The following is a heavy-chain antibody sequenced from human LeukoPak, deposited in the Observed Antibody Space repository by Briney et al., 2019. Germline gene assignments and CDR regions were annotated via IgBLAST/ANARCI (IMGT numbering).Heavy chain of an antibody. Sequence: GGSLRLSCAASGFTFSSYEMNWVRQAPGKGLEWVSYISSSGSTIYYADSVKGRFTISRDNAKNSLYLQMNSLRAEDTAVYYCARDASVIAYFDYWGQGTLVTVSS. CDR2: ISSSGSTI. V-gene: IGHV3-48*03. CDR3: ARDASVIAYFDY. CDR1: GFTFSSYE. D-gene: IGHD2/OR15-2a*01. J-gene: IGHJ4*02.